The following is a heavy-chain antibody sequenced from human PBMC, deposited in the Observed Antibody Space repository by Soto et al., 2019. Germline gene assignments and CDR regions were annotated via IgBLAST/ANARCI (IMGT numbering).Heavy chain of an antibody. CDR2: IKRKSDGGTT. Sequence: EVQLVESGGGVVKPGGSLRLSCAASGFTFSNAWMSWVRQAPGKGLEWVGRIKRKSDGGTTDYAAPVKGRFTISRDDSKNTLYLKMNSVKTEDTAVYYCTFRITIFGVVIPGDYWGQGTLVTVSS. J-gene: IGHJ4*02. CDR3: TFRITIFGVVIPGDY. CDR1: GFTFSNAW. D-gene: IGHD3-3*01. V-gene: IGHV3-15*01.